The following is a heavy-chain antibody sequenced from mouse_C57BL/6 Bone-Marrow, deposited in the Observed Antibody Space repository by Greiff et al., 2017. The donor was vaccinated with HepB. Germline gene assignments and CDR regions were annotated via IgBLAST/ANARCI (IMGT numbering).Heavy chain of an antibody. J-gene: IGHJ3*01. CDR1: GFSLTSYG. Sequence: VNVVESGPGLVQPSQSLSITCTVSGFSLTSYGVHWVRQSPGKGLEWLGVIWSGGSTDYNAAFISRLSISKDNSKSQVFFKMNSLQADDTAIYYCARIFSPNYYGSSYGFAYWGQGTLVTVSA. CDR2: IWSGGST. CDR3: ARIFSPNYYGSSYGFAY. D-gene: IGHD1-1*01. V-gene: IGHV2-2*01.